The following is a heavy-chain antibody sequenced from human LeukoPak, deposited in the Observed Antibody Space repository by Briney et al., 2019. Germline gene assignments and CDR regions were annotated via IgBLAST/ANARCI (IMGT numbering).Heavy chain of an antibody. CDR1: GYTFTTYA. CDR3: AREAGYSSPFDY. CDR2: INAGSGNT. D-gene: IGHD6-13*01. J-gene: IGHJ4*02. Sequence: ASVKVSRKASGYTFTTYAMHWVRQAPGQRLEWMGWINAGSGNTKYSQKFQGRVTITRDTSASTAYMELSSVRSEDAAVYYCAREAGYSSPFDYWGQGTLVTVSS. V-gene: IGHV1-3*01.